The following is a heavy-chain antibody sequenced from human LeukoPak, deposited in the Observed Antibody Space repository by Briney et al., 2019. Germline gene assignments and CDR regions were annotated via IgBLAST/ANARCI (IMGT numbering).Heavy chain of an antibody. CDR2: IIPILGIA. Sequence: SVKVSCKASGGTFRSYTISWVRQAPGQGLEWMGRIIPILGIANYAQKFQGRVTITADKSTSTAYMELSSLRSEDTAVYYCARDIGGSYPAADYWGQGTLVTVSS. CDR3: ARDIGGSYPAADY. V-gene: IGHV1-69*04. CDR1: GGTFRSYT. J-gene: IGHJ4*02. D-gene: IGHD1-26*01.